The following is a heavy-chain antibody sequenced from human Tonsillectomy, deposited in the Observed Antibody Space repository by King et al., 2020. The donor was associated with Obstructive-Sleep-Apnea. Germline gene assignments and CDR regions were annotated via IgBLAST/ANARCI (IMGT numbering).Heavy chain of an antibody. Sequence: VQLVESGGDLVQPGGSPRLSCVASGFAFSGSWMAWVRQAPGKGLEWVANIKQDESEKYYVDSVKGRFTISRDNAKNSLYLQMNRLRAEDTAMYYCAKDTGGGLDYWGQGTLVTVSS. D-gene: IGHD3-16*01. CDR2: IKQDESEK. CDR1: GFAFSGSW. CDR3: AKDTGGGLDY. V-gene: IGHV3-7*04. J-gene: IGHJ4*02.